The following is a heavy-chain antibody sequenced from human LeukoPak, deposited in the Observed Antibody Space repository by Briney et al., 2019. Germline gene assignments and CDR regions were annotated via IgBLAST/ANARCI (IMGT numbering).Heavy chain of an antibody. J-gene: IGHJ4*02. Sequence: ASVKVSCKVSGYTLTELSMHWVRQAPGKGLEWMGGFDPEDGETIYAQKFQGRVTITEDTSTDTAYMELSSLRSEDTAVYSCATGLSLGGNPPSIGYWGQGTLVTVSS. CDR1: GYTLTELS. CDR2: FDPEDGET. D-gene: IGHD4-23*01. V-gene: IGHV1-24*01. CDR3: ATGLSLGGNPPSIGY.